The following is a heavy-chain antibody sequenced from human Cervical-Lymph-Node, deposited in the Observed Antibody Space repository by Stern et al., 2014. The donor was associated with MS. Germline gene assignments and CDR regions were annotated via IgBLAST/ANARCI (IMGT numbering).Heavy chain of an antibody. CDR1: GGSISSYY. D-gene: IGHD2-15*01. J-gene: IGHJ4*02. V-gene: IGHV4-59*01. Sequence: QLQLQESGPGLVKPSETLSLICTVSGGSISSYYWSWIRQPPGKGLEWIGYVYYSGSTNYNPSLRSRVTISVDTSKNQFSLKMSSVTAADTAVYFCAREGRTSYYFDYWGQGTLVTVSS. CDR3: AREGRTSYYFDY. CDR2: VYYSGST.